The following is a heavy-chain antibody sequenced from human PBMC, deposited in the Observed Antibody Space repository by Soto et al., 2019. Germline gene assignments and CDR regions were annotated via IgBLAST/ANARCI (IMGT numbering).Heavy chain of an antibody. J-gene: IGHJ4*02. CDR1: GFTFSSYA. V-gene: IGHV3-30-3*01. D-gene: IGHD4-17*01. CDR2: ISYDGSNK. Sequence: QVQLVESGGGVVQPGRSLRLSCAASGFTFSSYAMHWVRQAPGKGLEWVAVISYDGSNKYYADSVKGRFTISRDNSKNPLYLQMNSLRAEDTAVYYCARGDYGDYIAPNDYWGQGTLVTVSS. CDR3: ARGDYGDYIAPNDY.